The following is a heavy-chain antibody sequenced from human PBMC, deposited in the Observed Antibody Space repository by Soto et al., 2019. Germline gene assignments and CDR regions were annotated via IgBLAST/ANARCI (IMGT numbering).Heavy chain of an antibody. Sequence: EVQLLESGGGLVQPGGSLRLSCAASGFTFSTDAMAWVRQAPGKGLEWVSSISRSSGSTFYADSVKGRFTISRDNSENTLSLQMNSLRGEDTAVYYCAKQPLKVPLRFDYWGQGTLVTVSS. D-gene: IGHD6-25*01. CDR1: GFTFSTDA. CDR3: AKQPLKVPLRFDY. V-gene: IGHV3-23*01. J-gene: IGHJ4*02. CDR2: ISRSSGST.